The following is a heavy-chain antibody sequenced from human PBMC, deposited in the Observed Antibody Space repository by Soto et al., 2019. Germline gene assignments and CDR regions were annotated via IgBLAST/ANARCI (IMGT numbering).Heavy chain of an antibody. D-gene: IGHD1-26*01. J-gene: IGHJ6*02. Sequence: SETLSLTCAVHGGSFSGYYWDWIRQPPGKGLEWIGEVNHGGTSNYNPSLKSRAIISVDTSKNQFSLKLTSVTAEDTAVYFCARGPGWEPGLSTFYAMGVWGQGTTVTVSS. V-gene: IGHV4-34*01. CDR1: GGSFSGYY. CDR3: ARGPGWEPGLSTFYAMGV. CDR2: VNHGGTS.